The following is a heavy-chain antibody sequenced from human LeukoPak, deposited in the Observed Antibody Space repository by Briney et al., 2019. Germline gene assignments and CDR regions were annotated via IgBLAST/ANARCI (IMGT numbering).Heavy chain of an antibody. V-gene: IGHV4-59*01. CDR1: GGSISSYY. D-gene: IGHD1-26*01. CDR2: IYYIGST. J-gene: IGHJ4*02. CDR3: ARAGPRAGAIDY. Sequence: SETLSLTCTVPGGSISSYYWSWIRQPPGKGLEWIGYIYYIGSTNYTPSLKSRVTISVVTSKNQFSLKLSSVTAADTAIYYCARAGPRAGAIDYWGQGTLVTVSS.